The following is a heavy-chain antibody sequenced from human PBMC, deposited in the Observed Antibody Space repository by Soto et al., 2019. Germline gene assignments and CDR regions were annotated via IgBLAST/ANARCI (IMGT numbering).Heavy chain of an antibody. Sequence: LRLSCAASGFTFSSYAMHWVRQAPGKGLEWVAVISYDGSNKYYADSVKGRFTISRDNSKNTLYLQMNSLRAEDTAVYYCARDSGVDYGDYVGYFDYWGQGTLVTVS. CDR1: GFTFSSYA. CDR2: ISYDGSNK. D-gene: IGHD4-17*01. V-gene: IGHV3-30-3*01. J-gene: IGHJ4*02. CDR3: ARDSGVDYGDYVGYFDY.